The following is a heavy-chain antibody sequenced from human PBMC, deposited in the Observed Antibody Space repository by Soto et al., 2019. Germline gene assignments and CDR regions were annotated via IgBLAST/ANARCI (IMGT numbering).Heavy chain of an antibody. CDR2: IIPIFGTP. CDR3: ARGLECRGYCLDKPTWFGP. Sequence: SVKVSCKASGGTFSTYTFSWVRQAPGQGLEWIGRIIPIFGTPYYAQKFQGRVTITADKSTSTVYMELSSLGSDDTAVYFCARGLECRGYCLDKPTWFGPWGQGTLVTVSS. V-gene: IGHV1-69*06. J-gene: IGHJ5*02. CDR1: GGTFSTYT. D-gene: IGHD2-15*01.